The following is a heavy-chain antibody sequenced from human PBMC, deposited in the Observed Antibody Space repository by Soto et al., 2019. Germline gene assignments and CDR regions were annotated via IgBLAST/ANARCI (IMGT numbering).Heavy chain of an antibody. D-gene: IGHD3-3*01. V-gene: IGHV3-30*18. CDR2: ISYDGSNK. CDR3: AKSPGGYYSVDI. J-gene: IGHJ3*02. Sequence: PGGSLRLSCAASGFTFSSYCMHWVRQAPGKGLEWVAVISYDGSNKYYADSVKGRFTISRDNSKNTLYLQMNSRRAEDTAVYYCAKSPGGYYSVDIWGQGTMVTVSS. CDR1: GFTFSSYC.